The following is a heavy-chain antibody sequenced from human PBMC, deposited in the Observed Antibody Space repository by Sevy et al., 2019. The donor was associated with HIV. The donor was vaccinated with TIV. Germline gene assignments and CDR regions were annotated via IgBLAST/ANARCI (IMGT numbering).Heavy chain of an antibody. CDR2: INQDGSDK. D-gene: IGHD3-16*01. V-gene: IGHV3-7*01. J-gene: IGHJ4*02. CDR3: ARDSKADYNYGLEEMMAY. Sequence: GSLRLSCAASGFTFSSYWMSWVRQAPGKGLEWVANINQDGSDKHYGDSVKGRVTISRDSSKNSLFLQVHSLRVEDTAVYYCARDSKADYNYGLEEMMAYWGQGTLVTVSS. CDR1: GFTFSSYW.